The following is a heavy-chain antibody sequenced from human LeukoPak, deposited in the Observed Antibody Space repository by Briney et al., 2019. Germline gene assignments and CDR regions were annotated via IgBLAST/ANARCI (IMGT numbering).Heavy chain of an antibody. J-gene: IGHJ5*02. CDR1: GYTLTELS. D-gene: IGHD6-19*01. Sequence: ASVKVSCKVSGYTLTELSMHWVRQAPGKGLEWMGGFDPEDGETIYAQKFQGRVTITADESTSTAYMELSSLRSEDTAVYYCARESSSGWYGDWFDPWGQGTLVTVSS. CDR3: ARESSSGWYGDWFDP. V-gene: IGHV1-24*01. CDR2: FDPEDGET.